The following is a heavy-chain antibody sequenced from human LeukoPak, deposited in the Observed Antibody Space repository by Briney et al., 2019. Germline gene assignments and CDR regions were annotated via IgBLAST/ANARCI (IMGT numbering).Heavy chain of an antibody. J-gene: IGHJ5*02. CDR2: ISGSGGST. CDR1: GFTVNSNY. D-gene: IGHD1-14*01. V-gene: IGHV3-23*01. Sequence: PGGSLRLSCAASGFTVNSNYMSWVRQAPGKGLEWVSAISGSGGSTYYADSVKGRFTISRDNSKNTLYLQMNSLRAEDTAVYYCANTSVDATLEPLGWFDPWGQGTLVTVSS. CDR3: ANTSVDATLEPLGWFDP.